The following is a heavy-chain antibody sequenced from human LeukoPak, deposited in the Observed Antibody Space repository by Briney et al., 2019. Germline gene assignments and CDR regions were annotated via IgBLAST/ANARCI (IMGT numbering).Heavy chain of an antibody. J-gene: IGHJ4*02. CDR3: ARDQGIFDY. V-gene: IGHV3-7*01. Sequence: PGGSLRLSCAASGFTFNRHWMTWVRQAPGKGLEWVANIKQDGSDQYYVGSVKGRFTISRDNAKNSLYLQMNSLRDEDSAVYYCARDQGIFDYWGQGTLVTVSS. CDR2: IKQDGSDQ. CDR1: GFTFNRHW.